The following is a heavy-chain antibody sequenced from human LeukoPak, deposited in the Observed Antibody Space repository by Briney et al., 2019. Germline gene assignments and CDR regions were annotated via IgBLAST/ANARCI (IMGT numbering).Heavy chain of an antibody. CDR2: IYYSGST. Sequence: SETLSLTCTVSGGSISSYYWSWIRQPPGEGLEWVGYIYYSGSTNYNPSLKSRVTISVDTSKNQFSLKLSSVTAADTAVYYCARGFGSGYDFPTYYSGMDVWGQGTTVTVAS. CDR3: ARGFGSGYDFPTYYSGMDV. CDR1: GGSISSYY. J-gene: IGHJ6*02. V-gene: IGHV4-59*01. D-gene: IGHD5-12*01.